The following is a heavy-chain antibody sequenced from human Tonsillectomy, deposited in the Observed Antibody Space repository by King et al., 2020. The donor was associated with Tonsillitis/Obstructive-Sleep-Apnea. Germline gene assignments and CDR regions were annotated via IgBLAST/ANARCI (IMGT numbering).Heavy chain of an antibody. V-gene: IGHV3-23*04. J-gene: IGHJ6*02. Sequence: VQLVESGGDLVQPGGSLRLSCAASGFTFSSYAMSWVRQAPGKGLEWVSVISGSGDSKKYGDSVKGRFTISREHSKNTLYLQMNSLRFEDTAVYYCAKEPTTVTTDYYSYYSGMDVWGQGTTVTV. D-gene: IGHD4-17*01. CDR3: AKEPTTVTTDYYSYYSGMDV. CDR1: GFTFSSYA. CDR2: ISGSGDSK.